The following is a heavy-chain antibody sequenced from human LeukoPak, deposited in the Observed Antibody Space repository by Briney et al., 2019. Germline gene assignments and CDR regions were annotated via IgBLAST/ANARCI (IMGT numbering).Heavy chain of an antibody. CDR1: GGTFGSYA. D-gene: IGHD3-22*01. Sequence: SVKVSCKASGGTFGSYAISWVRQAPGQGLEWMGGIIPIFGTAKYAQKFQGRVTITADESTSTAYMELSSLRSEDTAVYYCARGGVYYYDSSGYPLYMDVWGKGTMVTISS. CDR2: IIPIFGTA. J-gene: IGHJ6*03. CDR3: ARGGVYYYDSSGYPLYMDV. V-gene: IGHV1-69*13.